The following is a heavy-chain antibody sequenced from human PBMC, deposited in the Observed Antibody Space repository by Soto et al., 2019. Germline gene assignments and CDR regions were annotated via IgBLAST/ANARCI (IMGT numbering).Heavy chain of an antibody. CDR2: IIPIFGTA. J-gene: IGHJ6*02. CDR1: GGTFSTYA. CDR3: ARAAYSYVTAYLSYYYGMDV. D-gene: IGHD5-18*01. Sequence: QVQLVQSGAEVKKPGSSVKVSCKASGGTFSTYAISWVRQAPGQGLEWVGGIIPIFGTANYAQKFQGRVTITADESTSTAYMELSSLRSEDTAVYYCARAAYSYVTAYLSYYYGMDVWGQGTTVTVSS. V-gene: IGHV1-69*01.